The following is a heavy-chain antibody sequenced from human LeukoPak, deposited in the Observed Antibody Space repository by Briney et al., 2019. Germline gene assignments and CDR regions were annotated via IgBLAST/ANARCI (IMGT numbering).Heavy chain of an antibody. CDR1: GYTFTGYY. J-gene: IGHJ1*01. CDR3: ARDLDSSWTGYFQP. D-gene: IGHD6-13*01. Sequence: ASVKVSCKASGYTFTGYYIHWVRQAPGQGLEWMGWVNPNDGGTNYAQKFQGRVTVTWDTSITTAYMELSSLTSDDTAVYYCARDLDSSWTGYFQPWGQGTLVTVSS. V-gene: IGHV1-2*02. CDR2: VNPNDGGT.